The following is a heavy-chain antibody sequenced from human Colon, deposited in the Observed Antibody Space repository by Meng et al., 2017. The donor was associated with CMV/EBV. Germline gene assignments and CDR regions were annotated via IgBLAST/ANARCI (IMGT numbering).Heavy chain of an antibody. J-gene: IGHJ4*02. CDR2: IKRKSDGGTL. Sequence: CPASGFTFSAAWMSWCRQAPGKGLEWVGRIKRKSDGGTLDYAAPVKGRFSISRDDAKNTLYLEMNSLKIEDTAVYYCSAGAGMSDTDYWGQGTLVTVSS. D-gene: IGHD3-10*01. CDR3: SAGAGMSDTDY. V-gene: IGHV3-15*01. CDR1: GFTFSAAW.